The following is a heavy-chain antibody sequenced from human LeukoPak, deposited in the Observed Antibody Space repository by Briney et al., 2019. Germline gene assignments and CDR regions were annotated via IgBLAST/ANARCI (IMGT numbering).Heavy chain of an antibody. V-gene: IGHV1-2*02. CDR3: AREGRTSCSSTSCYGRYYYYMDV. CDR1: GFTFSSYA. CDR2: INPNSGGT. Sequence: GGSLRLSCAASGFTFSSYAMHWVRQAPGQGLEWMGWINPNSGGTNYAQKFQGRVTMTRDTSISTAYMELSRLRSDDTAVYYCAREGRTSCSSTSCYGRYYYYMDVWGKGTTVTVSS. J-gene: IGHJ6*03. D-gene: IGHD2-2*01.